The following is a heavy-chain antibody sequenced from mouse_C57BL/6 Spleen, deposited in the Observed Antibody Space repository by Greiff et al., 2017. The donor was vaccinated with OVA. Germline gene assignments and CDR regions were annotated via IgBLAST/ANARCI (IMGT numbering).Heavy chain of an antibody. D-gene: IGHD1-1*01. V-gene: IGHV1-81*01. CDR2: IYTRSGNN. Sequence: QVQLQQSGAELARPGASVKLSCKASGYTFTSYGISWVKQRTGQGIEWIGEIYTRSGNNYYNEKFKGKATLTADKSSSTAYMELRSLTAEDSAVYICARVPSISTVVATGAMDYWGQGTSVTVSS. CDR3: ARVPSISTVVATGAMDY. J-gene: IGHJ4*01. CDR1: GYTFTSYG.